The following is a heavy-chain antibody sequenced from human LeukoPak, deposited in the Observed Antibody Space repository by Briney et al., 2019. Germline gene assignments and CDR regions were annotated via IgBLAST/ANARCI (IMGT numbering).Heavy chain of an antibody. J-gene: IGHJ6*03. Sequence: SQTLSLTCTVSGGSISSGSYYWSWIRQPAGKGPEWIGRIYTSGSTNYNPSLKSRVTISVDTSKNQFSLKLSSVTAADTAVYYCASSRPVYVYYYMDVWGKGTAVTVSS. D-gene: IGHD3-10*02. CDR1: GGSISSGSYY. V-gene: IGHV4-61*02. CDR2: IYTSGST. CDR3: ASSRPVYVYYYMDV.